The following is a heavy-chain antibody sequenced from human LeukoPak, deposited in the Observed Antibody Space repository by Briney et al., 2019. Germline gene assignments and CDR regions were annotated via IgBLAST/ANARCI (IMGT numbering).Heavy chain of an antibody. CDR3: ARSITSTGTGDY. J-gene: IGHJ4*02. D-gene: IGHD4-17*01. Sequence: SETLSLTCTVSGGSISSYYWSWIRQPPGKGLEWIGNAYSSGNTNYKPSLRSRVTISVDTSKNQFSLKLSSVTAADTAVYYCARSITSTGTGDYWGQGTLVTVSS. CDR2: AYSSGNT. CDR1: GGSISSYY. V-gene: IGHV4-59*01.